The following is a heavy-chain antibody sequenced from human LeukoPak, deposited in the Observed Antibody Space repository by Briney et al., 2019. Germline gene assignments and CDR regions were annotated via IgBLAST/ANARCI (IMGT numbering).Heavy chain of an antibody. CDR1: GFTFSSYG. Sequence: GGSLRLSCAASGFTFSSYGMHWVRQAPGKGLEWVAVISYDGSNKYYADSVKGRFTISRDNSKNTLYLQMNSLRAEDTAVYYCAKARGVRGVIGVIDYWGQGTLVTVSS. J-gene: IGHJ4*02. D-gene: IGHD3-10*01. CDR3: AKARGVRGVIGVIDY. CDR2: ISYDGSNK. V-gene: IGHV3-30*18.